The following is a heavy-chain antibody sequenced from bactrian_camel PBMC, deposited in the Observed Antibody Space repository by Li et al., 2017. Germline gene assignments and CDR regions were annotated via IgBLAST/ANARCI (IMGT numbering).Heavy chain of an antibody. Sequence: HVQLVESGGGSVQPGGSLRLSCEASGYTSSSVYQGWCMGWFRQAPGKEREGVARIYSGGQVYADSVKGRFTISKDNDKNILYLQMTKLKPEGTGTYFCAARGSNVVAIAATFVGMDVWGKGTQVTVS. D-gene: IGHD2*01. CDR2: IYSGGQ. J-gene: IGHJ7*01. V-gene: IGHV3S54*01. CDR1: GYTSSSVYQG.